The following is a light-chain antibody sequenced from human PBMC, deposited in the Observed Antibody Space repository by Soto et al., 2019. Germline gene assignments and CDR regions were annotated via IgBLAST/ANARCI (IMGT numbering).Light chain of an antibody. V-gene: IGLV4-60*02. J-gene: IGLJ3*02. CDR1: SGHSTYI. Sequence: QLVLTQSSSASASLGSSVKLTCTLSSGHSTYIIAWHQQQPGKAPRYLMKVEGHGNYDKGNGVPDRFSGSSSGADRYLTISNRQFDDEAHYYCETGESNTWVFGGGTKLTVL. CDR2: VEGHGNY. CDR3: ETGESNTWV.